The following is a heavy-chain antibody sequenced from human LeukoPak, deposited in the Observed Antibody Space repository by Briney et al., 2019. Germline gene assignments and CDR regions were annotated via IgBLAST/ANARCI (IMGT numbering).Heavy chain of an antibody. J-gene: IGHJ4*02. CDR3: AKIPPGYCSAGSCYLDY. D-gene: IGHD2-15*01. V-gene: IGHV3-23*01. CDR2: ISGTGGTI. Sequence: GGSLRLSCTASGFTFSNYPINFVRQAPGKGLDWVSAISGTGGTIYYADAVRGRFTISRDNSKNTLYLQMNSLRAEDTAVFYCAKIPPGYCSAGSCYLDYWGQGTLVTVSS. CDR1: GFTFSNYP.